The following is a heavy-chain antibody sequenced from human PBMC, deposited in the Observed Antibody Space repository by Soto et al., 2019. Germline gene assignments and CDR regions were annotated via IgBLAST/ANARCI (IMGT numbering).Heavy chain of an antibody. V-gene: IGHV3-30*18. CDR1: GFTFSSYG. D-gene: IGHD3-3*01. J-gene: IGHJ6*02. Sequence: GGSLRLSCAASGFTFSSYGMHWVRQAPGKGLEWVAIISYDGSNKYYADSVKGRFTISRDNSKNTLYLQMNSLRAEDTAVYYCAKDLFKREGCMDVWGQGTTVTVSS. CDR2: ISYDGSNK. CDR3: AKDLFKREGCMDV.